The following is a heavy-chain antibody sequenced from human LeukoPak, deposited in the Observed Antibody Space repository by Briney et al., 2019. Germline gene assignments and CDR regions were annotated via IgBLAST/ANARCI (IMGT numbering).Heavy chain of an antibody. J-gene: IGHJ2*01. CDR2: ISYEGSNK. Sequence: GGSLRLSCAASGFTFSSYTMHWVRQAPGKGLEWVAVISYEGSNKYYTDSVKGRFTISRDNSKNTLNLQMHSLRAEDTAVYYCARGQTLRYFDWLLYYRWYFDLWGRGTLVTVSS. D-gene: IGHD3-9*01. V-gene: IGHV3-30*04. CDR3: ARGQTLRYFDWLLYYRWYFDL. CDR1: GFTFSSYT.